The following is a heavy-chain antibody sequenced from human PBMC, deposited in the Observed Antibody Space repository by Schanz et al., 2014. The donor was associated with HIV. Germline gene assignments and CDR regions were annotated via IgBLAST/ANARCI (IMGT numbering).Heavy chain of an antibody. J-gene: IGHJ4*02. CDR1: GYTFTSYG. Sequence: QVWLVQSGAEVKKPGASVRVSCKASGYTFTSYGISWVRQAPGQGLEWMGWINPNSGDTDYAQKLQGRVTMTTDTSTSTAYMELRSLRSDDTAVYYCARTRGIAVAGFDYWGQGTLVTVSS. V-gene: IGHV1-18*01. CDR2: INPNSGDT. D-gene: IGHD6-19*01. CDR3: ARTRGIAVAGFDY.